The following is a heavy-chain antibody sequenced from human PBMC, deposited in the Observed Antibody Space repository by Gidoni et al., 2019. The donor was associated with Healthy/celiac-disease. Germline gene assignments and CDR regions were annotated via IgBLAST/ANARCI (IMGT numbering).Heavy chain of an antibody. V-gene: IGHV3-23*01. CDR2: ISGSGGST. D-gene: IGHD1-7*01. J-gene: IGHJ4*02. CDR3: AKVITGTTAALDY. Sequence: EVQLLESGGGLVQPGGSLRLSCAASGLTFSSYAMSWVRQAPGKGLEWVSAISGSGGSTYYADSVKGRFTISRDNSKNTLYLQMNSLRAEDTAVYYCAKVITGTTAALDYWGQGTLVTVSS. CDR1: GLTFSSYA.